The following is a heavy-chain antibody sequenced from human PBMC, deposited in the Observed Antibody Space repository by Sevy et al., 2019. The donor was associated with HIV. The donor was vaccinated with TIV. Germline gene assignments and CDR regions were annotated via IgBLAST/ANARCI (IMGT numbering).Heavy chain of an antibody. V-gene: IGHV3-30*06. CDR3: ARVFSSYYFDY. CDR2: ISYDRSDK. J-gene: IGHJ4*02. Sequence: GGSLRLSCAASGFTFGSYGMHWVCQAPGKGLEWVAYISYDRSDKNYADSVKGRFTISRDNSKNTVFLQLNSLRPEDTAVYYCARVFSSYYFDYWGQGTLVTVSS. CDR1: GFTFGSYG.